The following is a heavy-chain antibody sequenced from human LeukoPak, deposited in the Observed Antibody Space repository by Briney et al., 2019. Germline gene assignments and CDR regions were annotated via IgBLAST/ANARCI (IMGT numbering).Heavy chain of an antibody. V-gene: IGHV3-33*01. CDR3: ARDQSSGYYL. J-gene: IGHJ4*02. Sequence: QPGGSLRLSCAASGFTFSSYGMHWVRQAPGKGLEWLAVIWYDGSNKYYADSVKGRFTISSDNSKNTLYLQMNSLRAEDTAVYYCARDQSSGYYLWGQGTLVTVSS. D-gene: IGHD3-22*01. CDR1: GFTFSSYG. CDR2: IWYDGSNK.